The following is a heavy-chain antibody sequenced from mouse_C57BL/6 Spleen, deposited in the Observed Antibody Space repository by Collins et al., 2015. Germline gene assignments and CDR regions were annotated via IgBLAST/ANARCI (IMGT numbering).Heavy chain of an antibody. V-gene: IGHV1-82*01. CDR1: GYVFSTSW. D-gene: IGHD1-1*01. CDR3: ARDGNYYGSSLAWYFDV. J-gene: IGHJ1*01. CDR2: IYPGDGDT. Sequence: QVQLQQSGPELVKPGASVKISCKVSGYVFSTSWMNWVKQRPGQGLEWIERIYPGDGDTKYNGKFKGKATLTADKSSSTAYMQLSSLSSMDSAVYFCARDGNYYGSSLAWYFDVWGAGTTVTVSS.